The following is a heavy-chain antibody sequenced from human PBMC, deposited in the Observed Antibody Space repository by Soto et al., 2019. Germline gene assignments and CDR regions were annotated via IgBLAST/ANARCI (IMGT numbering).Heavy chain of an antibody. J-gene: IGHJ4*02. V-gene: IGHV1-18*01. CDR3: AREAIVVIPADQPSNLEH. D-gene: IGHD2-2*01. Sequence: QVQLVQSGAEVKKPGASVKVSCKASGYTFAKYGISWVRQAPGQGLEWMGWISAYNGYTNHAQKFQGRVVMTTDTSTRTAYMELRSLRSDDTAMYYCAREAIVVIPADQPSNLEHWGQGTLVTVSS. CDR2: ISAYNGYT. CDR1: GYTFAKYG.